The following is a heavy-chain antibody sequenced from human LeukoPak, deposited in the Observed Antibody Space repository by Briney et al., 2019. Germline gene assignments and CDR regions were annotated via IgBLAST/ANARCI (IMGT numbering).Heavy chain of an antibody. CDR3: ARGPGPIAGAKNLFDI. V-gene: IGHV3-30*01. CDR1: GLTFSSYA. D-gene: IGHD1-26*01. J-gene: IGHJ3*02. Sequence: PGGSLRLSCAASGLTFSSYAMHWVRQAPGKGLEWVAVISYDGSNKYYADSVKGRFTISGDKSKNTLYLQMNSLRPEDTAFYYCARGPGPIAGAKNLFDIWGQGTMVTVSS. CDR2: ISYDGSNK.